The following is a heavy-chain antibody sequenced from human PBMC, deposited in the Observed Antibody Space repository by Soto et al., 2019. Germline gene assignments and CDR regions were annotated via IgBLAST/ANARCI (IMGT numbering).Heavy chain of an antibody. V-gene: IGHV3-30-3*01. Sequence: QVQLVESGGGVVQPGRSLRLSCAASGFTFSSYAMHWVRQAPGKGLEWVAVISYDGSNKYYADSVKGRFTISRDNSKNTLYLQMNSLRAEDTAVYYCARVSGSYYRDWGQGTLVTVSS. D-gene: IGHD1-26*01. CDR3: ARVSGSYYRD. J-gene: IGHJ4*02. CDR1: GFTFSSYA. CDR2: ISYDGSNK.